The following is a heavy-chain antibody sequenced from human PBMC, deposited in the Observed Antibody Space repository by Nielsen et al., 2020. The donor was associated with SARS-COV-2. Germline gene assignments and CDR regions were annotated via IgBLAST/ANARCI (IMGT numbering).Heavy chain of an antibody. CDR1: VGSLIGFQ. Sequence: SATLSLTCVVYVGSLIGFQLKCIRQPPGKGLEWIAQINHSGDTKHNPSLKSRVTISVDTSKNQFSLKLSSVTAADTAVYYCARGRNENDYMDVWGSGTTVTMSS. V-gene: IGHV4-34*01. D-gene: IGHD1-14*01. CDR2: INHSGDT. CDR3: ARGRNENDYMDV. J-gene: IGHJ6*03.